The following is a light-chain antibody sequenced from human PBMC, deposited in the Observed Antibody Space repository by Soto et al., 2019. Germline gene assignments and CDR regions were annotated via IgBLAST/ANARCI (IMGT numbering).Light chain of an antibody. CDR3: QQYNSYST. CDR1: QSISSW. Sequence: DIQMTQSPSSLAASVGDRVTITCRASQSISSWLAWYQQKPGKAPKLLIYKASILESGVPSRFSGSGSGTEFTLTISSLQPDDFATYYGQQYNSYSTCGQGTKVDI. V-gene: IGKV1-5*03. CDR2: KAS. J-gene: IGKJ1*01.